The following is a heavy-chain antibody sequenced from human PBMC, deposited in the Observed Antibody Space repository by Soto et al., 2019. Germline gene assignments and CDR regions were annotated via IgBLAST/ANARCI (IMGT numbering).Heavy chain of an antibody. D-gene: IGHD2-15*01. CDR2: RYYSEST. CDR1: GGSITTGGYY. Sequence: SETLSLTCTVSGGSITTGGYYWSWIRQLPGKGLEWIGHRYYSESTYYNPSLKSRVSISLDTSKNQFSLKLSFVTAADTAMYYCARTKCSGGSCYSWSLDYWGQGTPVTVSS. V-gene: IGHV4-31*02. CDR3: ARTKCSGGSCYSWSLDY. J-gene: IGHJ4*02.